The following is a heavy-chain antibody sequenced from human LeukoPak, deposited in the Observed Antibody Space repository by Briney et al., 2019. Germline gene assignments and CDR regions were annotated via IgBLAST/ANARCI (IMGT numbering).Heavy chain of an antibody. J-gene: IGHJ6*02. CDR1: GFTFGKYW. V-gene: IGHV3-7*03. Sequence: PGGSLRLSCVASGFTFGKYWMSWVRQAPGKGLEWVANVNRDGSETYYLDSVKGRFTISKDNAKNSLYLQMNSLRAEDTALYHCARNNGMDVWGQGTTVIVSS. CDR2: VNRDGSET. CDR3: ARNNGMDV.